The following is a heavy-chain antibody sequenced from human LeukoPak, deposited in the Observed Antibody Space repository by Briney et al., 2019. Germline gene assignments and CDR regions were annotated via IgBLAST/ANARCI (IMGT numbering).Heavy chain of an antibody. CDR1: GFTFSRCW. V-gene: IGHV3-74*01. CDR2: INSDGSST. CDR3: ARAVEQWLGSFDI. Sequence: GGSLRLSCAASGFTFSRCWMHWVRQVPGKGLLYVSHINSDGSSTDYADSVKGRFTIFRDNAKNTPYLQMNSLRDEDTAVYYCARAVEQWLGSFDIWGQGTMVTVSS. D-gene: IGHD6-19*01. J-gene: IGHJ3*02.